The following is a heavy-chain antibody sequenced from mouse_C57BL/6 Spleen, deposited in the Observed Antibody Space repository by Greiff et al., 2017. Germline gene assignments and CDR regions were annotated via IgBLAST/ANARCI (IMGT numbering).Heavy chain of an antibody. J-gene: IGHJ2*01. D-gene: IGHD2-3*01. CDR1: GFTFSDYY. V-gene: IGHV5-12*01. CDR2: ISNGGGST. CDR3: ARVYDGYLYYFDY. Sequence: EVKLVESGGGLVQPGGSLKLSCAASGFTFSDYYMYWVRQTPEKRLEWVAYISNGGGSTYYPDTVKGRFTISRDNAKNTLYLQMSRLKSEDTAMYYCARVYDGYLYYFDYWGQGTTRTVSS.